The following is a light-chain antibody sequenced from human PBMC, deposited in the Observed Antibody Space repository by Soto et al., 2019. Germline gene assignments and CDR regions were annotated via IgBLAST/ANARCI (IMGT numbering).Light chain of an antibody. CDR1: QSISSW. Sequence: DIQMTQSPSTLSASVGDRVTITCRASQSISSWLAWYQQKPGKAPKLLIYDASSLESGVPSRFSGSGSGTEFPLPISSQEPDYFGTLYWQQYNSYSLTVGQRTKGEI. CDR2: DAS. V-gene: IGKV1-5*01. CDR3: QQYNSYSLT. J-gene: IGKJ1*01.